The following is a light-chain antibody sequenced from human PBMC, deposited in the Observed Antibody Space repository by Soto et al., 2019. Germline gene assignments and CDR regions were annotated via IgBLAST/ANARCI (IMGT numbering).Light chain of an antibody. Sequence: QLVLTQSPSASASLGASVKLTCTLSSGHSNYAIAWHQQQPEKGPRYLMKLNSDGSHSKGDGIPDRFSGSSSGAERYLTISGLQSEDEADYYCQTWGTGIVVFGGGTQLTVL. CDR3: QTWGTGIVV. V-gene: IGLV4-69*01. J-gene: IGLJ2*01. CDR2: LNSDGSH. CDR1: SGHSNYA.